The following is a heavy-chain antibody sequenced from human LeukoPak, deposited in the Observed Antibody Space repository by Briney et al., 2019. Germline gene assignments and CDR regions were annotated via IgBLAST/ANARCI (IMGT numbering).Heavy chain of an antibody. D-gene: IGHD3-10*01. CDR2: IYPYTGAT. V-gene: IGHV1-2*02. CDR3: ARDGPAQMVDFDH. J-gene: IGHJ4*02. CDR1: GYTFSGTGWY. Sequence: EASVKVSCKASGYTFSGTGWYLYWLRQAPGQGLECMGWIYPYTGATHYAQKFQGRVAMTRDTSISTAYMELSRLRPDDTAVYYCARDGPAQMVDFDHWDQGTLVTVSS.